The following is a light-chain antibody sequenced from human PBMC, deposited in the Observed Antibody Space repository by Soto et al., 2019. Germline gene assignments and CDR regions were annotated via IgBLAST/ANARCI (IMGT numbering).Light chain of an antibody. V-gene: IGKV1-39*01. CDR1: QSISRY. CDR3: QQSYNLKFT. J-gene: IGKJ3*01. Sequence: DIQMTQSPSSPSASVGDRVTITCRASQSISRYLNWYQKKPGTAPKLLIYAASTLQSGVPSRFSGNESGTDFTLTISSLQPEDTATYYCQQSYNLKFTFGPGTKVDIK. CDR2: AAS.